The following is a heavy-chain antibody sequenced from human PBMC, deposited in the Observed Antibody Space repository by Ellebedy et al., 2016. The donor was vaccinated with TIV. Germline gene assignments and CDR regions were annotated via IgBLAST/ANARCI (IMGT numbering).Heavy chain of an antibody. J-gene: IGHJ6*02. V-gene: IGHV1-18*04. CDR3: AREEMYFYDSAGYYYGSHGMDV. CDR2: ISADNRIT. Sequence: ASVKVSCKASGYTFSDYGISWVRQAPGQGPEWMGWISADNRITHYAQKVQGRVTMTTDTSTSTASMALRSLRSDDTAVYYCAREEMYFYDSAGYYYGSHGMDVWGQGTTVTVSS. CDR1: GYTFSDYG. D-gene: IGHD3-22*01.